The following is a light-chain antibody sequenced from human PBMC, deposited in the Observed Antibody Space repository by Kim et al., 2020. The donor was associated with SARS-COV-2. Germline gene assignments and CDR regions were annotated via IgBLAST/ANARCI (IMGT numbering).Light chain of an antibody. Sequence: EIVLTQSPGTLSLSPGERAILSCRASQSLSSSFLAWYQQKPGQAPRLHIYGASSRATGIPDRFSGSGSGTDFSLIISRLEPEDFAVYYCQQHGSFGGGTKLEI. CDR1: QSLSSSF. J-gene: IGKJ4*01. CDR2: GAS. V-gene: IGKV3-20*01. CDR3: QQHGS.